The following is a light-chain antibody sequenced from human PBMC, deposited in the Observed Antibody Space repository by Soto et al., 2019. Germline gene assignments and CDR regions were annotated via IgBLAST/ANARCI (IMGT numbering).Light chain of an antibody. J-gene: IGKJ5*01. CDR1: QSISSY. Sequence: DIQMTQSPSSLSASVGDRVTMTFRASQSISSYLNWYQQKPGKAPKLLIYAASSLQSGVPSRFSGSGSGTDFTLTISSLQPEDFATYYCQQSYSTSITFGQGTRLEI. CDR2: AAS. CDR3: QQSYSTSIT. V-gene: IGKV1-39*01.